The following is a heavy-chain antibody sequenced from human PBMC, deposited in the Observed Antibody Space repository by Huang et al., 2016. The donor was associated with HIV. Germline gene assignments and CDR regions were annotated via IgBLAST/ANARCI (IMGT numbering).Heavy chain of an antibody. CDR1: GFPFKDAW. V-gene: IGHV3-15*01. Sequence: EVQLVDSGGQLVKSGRSLRLACVASGFPFKDAWMRWVRQVPGKGMEWVGSIKSKAAGGTTDYAATVKGRFLLSRDDSRNMVYLHMNSLKTEDTAVYYCNKEKYRSDWYRQPRRENDALEIWGQGIMVTVSS. J-gene: IGHJ3*02. D-gene: IGHD6-19*01. CDR3: NKEKYRSDWYRQPRRENDALEI. CDR2: IKSKAAGGTT.